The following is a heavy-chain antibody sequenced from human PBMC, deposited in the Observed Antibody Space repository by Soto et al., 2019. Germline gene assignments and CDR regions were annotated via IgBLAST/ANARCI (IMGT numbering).Heavy chain of an antibody. CDR3: VGSRRGDLGIAAREYNWFDP. Sequence: GGSLRLSCAASGFTFDDYAMHWVRQAPGKGLEWVSGISWNSGSIGYADSVKGRFTISRDNAKNSLYLQMNSLRAEDTALYYCVGSRRGDLGIAAREYNWFDPWGQGTLVTVSS. V-gene: IGHV3-9*01. J-gene: IGHJ5*02. D-gene: IGHD6-6*01. CDR2: ISWNSGSI. CDR1: GFTFDDYA.